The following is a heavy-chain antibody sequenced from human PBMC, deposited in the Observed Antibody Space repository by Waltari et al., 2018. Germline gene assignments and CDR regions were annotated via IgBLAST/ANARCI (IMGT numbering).Heavy chain of an antibody. J-gene: IGHJ2*01. CDR3: ARGWISSSWYRNWYFDL. CDR1: GGSFSGYY. D-gene: IGHD6-13*01. V-gene: IGHV4-34*01. Sequence: QVQLQQWGAGLLKPSETLSLTCAVYGGSFSGYYWSWTRQPQGKGLEWIGEINHSGSTNYNPSLKSRVTISVDTSKNQFSLKLSSVTAADTAVYYCARGWISSSWYRNWYFDLWGRGTLVTVSS. CDR2: INHSGST.